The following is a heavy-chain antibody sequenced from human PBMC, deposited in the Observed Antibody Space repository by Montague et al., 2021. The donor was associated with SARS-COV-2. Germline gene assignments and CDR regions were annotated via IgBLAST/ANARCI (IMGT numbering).Heavy chain of an antibody. D-gene: IGHD6-19*01. J-gene: IGHJ4*02. CDR1: GASISSHEW. CDR3: ARVCPSAWRQLDC. CDR2: IQRDGKT. Sequence: SETLSLTCAVSGASISSHEWWCWLRQPPGKGLEWLGEIQRDGKTKYTPXLQSRVTLSVDKTNNYLSLRLSFVTAAATVVYYCARVCPSAWRQLDCWGQGILVTVSS. V-gene: IGHV4-4*02.